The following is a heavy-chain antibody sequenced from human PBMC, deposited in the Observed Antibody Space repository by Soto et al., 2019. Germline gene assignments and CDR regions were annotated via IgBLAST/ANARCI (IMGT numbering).Heavy chain of an antibody. V-gene: IGHV4-59*01. D-gene: IGHD2-15*01. CDR1: GGSISSYY. CDR2: IYYSGST. J-gene: IGHJ4*02. Sequence: PSETLSLTCTVSGGSISSYYWSWIRQPPGKGLEWIGYIYYSGSTNYNPSLKSRVTISVDTSKNQFSLKLSSVTAAETAVYYCARDGNSGVDYWGQGTLVTVSS. CDR3: ARDGNSGVDY.